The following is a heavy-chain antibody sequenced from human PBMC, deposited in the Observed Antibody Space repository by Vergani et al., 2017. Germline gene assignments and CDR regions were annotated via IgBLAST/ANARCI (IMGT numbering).Heavy chain of an antibody. CDR2: ISYDGTNK. Sequence: VQLLESGGGLVQPGGSLRLSCAASGFTFSSYAIHWVRQAPGKGLEWVAVISYDGTNKYYADSVKGRFTISRDNSKNTLDLQMNSLRAEDTAVYYCARDMAARPQDDAFDIWGQGTMVTVSS. CDR3: ARDMAARPQDDAFDI. J-gene: IGHJ3*02. D-gene: IGHD6-6*01. CDR1: GFTFSSYA. V-gene: IGHV3-30-3*01.